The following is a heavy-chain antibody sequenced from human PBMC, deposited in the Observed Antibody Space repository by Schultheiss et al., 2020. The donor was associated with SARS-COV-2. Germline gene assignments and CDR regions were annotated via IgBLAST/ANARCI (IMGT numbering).Heavy chain of an antibody. V-gene: IGHV3-33*01. CDR3: ARDGSVAGEFGYFDY. CDR1: GFTFSSYG. CDR2: IWYDGSNK. J-gene: IGHJ4*02. Sequence: GGSLRLSCAASGFTFSSYGMHWVRQAPGKGLEWVAVIWYDGSNKYYADSVKGRFTISRDNSKNTLYLQMNSLRAEDTAVYYCARDGSVAGEFGYFDYWGQGTLVTVSS. D-gene: IGHD6-19*01.